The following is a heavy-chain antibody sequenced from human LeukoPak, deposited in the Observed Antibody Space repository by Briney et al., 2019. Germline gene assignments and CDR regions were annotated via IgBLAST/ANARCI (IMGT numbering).Heavy chain of an antibody. CDR2: IYHNGNT. D-gene: IGHD3-9*01. J-gene: IGHJ5*02. V-gene: IGHV4-38-2*02. CDR3: AIQVEGPTYYDILTGYSVRSDWFDP. Sequence: SETLSLTCTVSTYSISSGYYWGWIRQPPGKGLEWIGNIYHNGNTYYNPSLKSRVTISVDTSKNQFSLKLSSVTAADTAVYYCAIQVEGPTYYDILTGYSVRSDWFDPWGQGTLVTVSS. CDR1: TYSISSGYY.